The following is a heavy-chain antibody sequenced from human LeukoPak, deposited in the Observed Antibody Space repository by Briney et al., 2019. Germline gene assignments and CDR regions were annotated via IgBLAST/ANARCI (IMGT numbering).Heavy chain of an antibody. CDR1: GFVFHNYW. CDR3: ARGYRIAVAGTAAFDY. J-gene: IGHJ4*02. V-gene: IGHV3-7*01. Sequence: GGSLRLSCAASGFVFHNYWMSWVRQAPGKGLEWVANIKQGGSEKYYVDSVKGRFTISRDNAKNSLSLEMNSLRAEDTAVYYCARGYRIAVAGTAAFDYWGQGTLVTVSS. D-gene: IGHD6-13*01. CDR2: IKQGGSEK.